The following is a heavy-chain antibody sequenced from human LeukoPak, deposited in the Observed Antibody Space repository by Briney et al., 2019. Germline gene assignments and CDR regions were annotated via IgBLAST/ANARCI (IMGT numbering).Heavy chain of an antibody. CDR3: ATLCGGSCSFDY. CDR2: IRSSGSTI. Sequence: GGSLRLSCAASGFTFSSYEMNWVRQAPGKGLEWVSYIRSSGSTIYYVDSVKGRFTISRDNAKNSLYLQMNSLRAEDTAVYYCATLCGGSCSFDYWGQGTLVTVSS. D-gene: IGHD2-15*01. J-gene: IGHJ4*02. CDR1: GFTFSSYE. V-gene: IGHV3-48*03.